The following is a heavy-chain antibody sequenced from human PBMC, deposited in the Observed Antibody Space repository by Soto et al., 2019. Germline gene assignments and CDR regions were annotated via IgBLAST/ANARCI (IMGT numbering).Heavy chain of an antibody. CDR3: ARGGSGSYYYYYGMDV. CDR2: ISSSSSYI. J-gene: IGHJ6*02. CDR1: GFTFSSYS. Sequence: GGSLRLSCAASGFTFSSYSMNWVRQAPGKGLEWVSSISSSSSYIYYADSVNGRFTISRDNAKNSLYLQMNSLRAEDTAVYYCARGGSGSYYYYYGMDVWGQGTTVTVSS. V-gene: IGHV3-21*01. D-gene: IGHD1-26*01.